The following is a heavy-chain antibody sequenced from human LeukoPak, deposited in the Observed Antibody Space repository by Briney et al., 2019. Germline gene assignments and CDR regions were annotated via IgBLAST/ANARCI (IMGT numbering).Heavy chain of an antibody. D-gene: IGHD3-10*01. CDR2: IIPIFGTA. J-gene: IGHJ6*02. V-gene: IGHV1-69*13. CDR1: GGTFSSYA. Sequence: GASVKVSCKASGGTFSSYAISWVRQAPGQGLEWMGGIIPIFGTANYAQKFQGRVTITADESTSTAYMELRSLRSDDTAVYYCARAPDPYYYGSGSIPNYYYYGMDVWGQGTTVTVSS. CDR3: ARAPDPYYYGSGSIPNYYYYGMDV.